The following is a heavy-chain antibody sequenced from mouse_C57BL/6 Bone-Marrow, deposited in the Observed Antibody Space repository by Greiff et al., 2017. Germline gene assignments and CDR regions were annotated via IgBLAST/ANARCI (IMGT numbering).Heavy chain of an antibody. V-gene: IGHV1-52*01. Sequence: QVQLQQPGAELVRPGSSVKLSCKASGYTFTSYWMHWVKQRPIQGLEWIGNIDPSDSETHYNQKFKDKATLTVDKSSSTAYMLLSSLTSEDSAVYYCLCDGFCSPGWGQGTTVTVFS. J-gene: IGHJ2*01. CDR3: LCDGFCSPG. CDR1: GYTFTSYW. D-gene: IGHD2-3*01. CDR2: IDPSDSET.